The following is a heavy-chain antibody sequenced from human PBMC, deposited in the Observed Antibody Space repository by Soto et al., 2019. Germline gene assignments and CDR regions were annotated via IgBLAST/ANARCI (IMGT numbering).Heavy chain of an antibody. D-gene: IGHD1-20*01. V-gene: IGHV3-30-3*01. Sequence: GGSLRLSCEASGFTFSSYPMHWVRQAPGKGLEWVTVISYDGGNQYYADSVKGRFTISRDNSKDTLYLQMHSLRSDDTAIYFCARGPITQTSFIDHWGQGTLVTVSS. J-gene: IGHJ4*02. CDR2: ISYDGGNQ. CDR1: GFTFSSYP. CDR3: ARGPITQTSFIDH.